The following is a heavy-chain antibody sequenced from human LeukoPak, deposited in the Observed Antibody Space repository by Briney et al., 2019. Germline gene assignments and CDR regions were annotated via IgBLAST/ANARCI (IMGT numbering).Heavy chain of an antibody. Sequence: SETLSLTCTVSGGSISGYDWSWIRQPAGKGLEWIGRIYTNGKTDYNPSLKSQATMSVDTSKYQFSLRLMSVTAADTAVYFCARRFSANAFDIWGQGTVVTVSS. D-gene: IGHD5-12*01. CDR2: IYTNGKT. J-gene: IGHJ3*02. CDR1: GGSISGYD. CDR3: ARRFSANAFDI. V-gene: IGHV4-4*07.